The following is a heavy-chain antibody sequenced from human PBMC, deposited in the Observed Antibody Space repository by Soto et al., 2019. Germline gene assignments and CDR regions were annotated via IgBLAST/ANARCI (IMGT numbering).Heavy chain of an antibody. CDR3: ARTDRDFYGLDV. Sequence: EVQLVESGGGLVQPGGSLRLSCEASGFTFRNYDMHWVRQGTGKGLEWVSGISAAGDPDYADSVEGRFTSSRENAQNSFCLQMNSLRVGDTAVYYCARTDRDFYGLDVWGQGTTVIVSS. V-gene: IGHV3-13*05. CDR1: GFTFRNYD. J-gene: IGHJ6*02. CDR2: ISAAGDP.